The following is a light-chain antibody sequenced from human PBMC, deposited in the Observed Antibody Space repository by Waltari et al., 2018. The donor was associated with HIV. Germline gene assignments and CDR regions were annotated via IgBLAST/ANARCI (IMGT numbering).Light chain of an antibody. J-gene: IGLJ3*02. Sequence: QSVLTQPPSASGTPGQRVTISCSGSSSNIGSNNEYWYQQLPRTPPRLLIQRNDQRPAGGSDRFSGSKSVTSASLAISGLRYDDEAEYCCATWDDSLSAWLFGGGTKVTVL. CDR1: SSNIGSNN. V-gene: IGLV1-47*01. CDR2: RND. CDR3: ATWDDSLSAWL.